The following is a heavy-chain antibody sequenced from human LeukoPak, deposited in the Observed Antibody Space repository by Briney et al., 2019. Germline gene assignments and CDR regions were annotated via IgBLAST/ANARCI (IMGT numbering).Heavy chain of an antibody. CDR1: GGSISSYY. J-gene: IGHJ6*03. Sequence: PSETPSLTCTVSGGSISSYYWSWIRQPPGKGLEWIGYIYYSGSTNYNPSLKSRVTISVDTSKNQFSLKLSSVTAADTAVYYCARGRNQGYYYGSGRHRGYYYYMDVWGKGTTVTVSS. CDR3: ARGRNQGYYYGSGRHRGYYYYMDV. D-gene: IGHD3-10*01. V-gene: IGHV4-59*12. CDR2: IYYSGST.